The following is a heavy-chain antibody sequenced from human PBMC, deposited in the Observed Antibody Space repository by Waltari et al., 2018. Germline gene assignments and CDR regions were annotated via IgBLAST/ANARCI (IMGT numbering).Heavy chain of an antibody. V-gene: IGHV1-69*02. D-gene: IGHD3-22*01. CDR1: GGTFSSYT. Sequence: QVQLVQSGAEVKKPGSSVKVSCKASGGTFSSYTIRWVRQAPGQGLEWMGRSIPILGIANEEQKFQGRVTITAEKSTRTAYMELSSLISEDTAVYYCASSYYDSSGPTALDIWGQGTMVTVSS. J-gene: IGHJ3*02. CDR2: SIPILGIA. CDR3: ASSYYDSSGPTALDI.